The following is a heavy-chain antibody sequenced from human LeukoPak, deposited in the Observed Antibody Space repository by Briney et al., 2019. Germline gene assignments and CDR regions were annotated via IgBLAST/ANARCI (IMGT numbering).Heavy chain of an antibody. CDR2: MGYEGIHK. CDR1: GFTFTNFG. J-gene: IGHJ4*02. CDR3: ARDLHGGYSSDY. D-gene: IGHD4-23*01. Sequence: GGSLRLSCAASGFTFTNFGMHSVRQAPGKGLEWVAFMGYEGIHKYYADSVRGRFTISKDNSKATLYLQMNSLRPEDTAVYYCARDLHGGYSSDYWGEGTLVTVSS. V-gene: IGHV3-30*02.